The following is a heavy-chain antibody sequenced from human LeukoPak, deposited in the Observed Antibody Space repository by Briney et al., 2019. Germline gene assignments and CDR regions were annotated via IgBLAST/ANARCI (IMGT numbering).Heavy chain of an antibody. J-gene: IGHJ4*02. CDR2: IYYSGDT. V-gene: IGHV4-59*01. D-gene: IGHD6-6*01. CDR1: GWSISSDS. CDR3: ARIIAGRLDF. Sequence: PSETLSLTCTVSGWSISSDSWSWIRQAPGKGLEWIGDIYYSGDTNYDPSLKSRVTISVDTSKNQFSLRLSSVTAADTAVYYCARIIAGRLDFWGQGTLVTVSS.